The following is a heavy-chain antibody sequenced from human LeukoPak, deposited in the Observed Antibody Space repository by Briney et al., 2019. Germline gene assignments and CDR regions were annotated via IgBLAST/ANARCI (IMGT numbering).Heavy chain of an antibody. J-gene: IGHJ4*02. D-gene: IGHD1-1*01. Sequence: GGSLRLPCAASGFPLRIYNIDWVRQAPGKRLEGGSAISGSRGSTYYAESVKGRFTISRDNSKNTLYLQMDSLRAEDTAIYYCARDWKTNSFDYWGQGTLVTVSS. CDR1: GFPLRIYN. CDR3: ARDWKTNSFDY. CDR2: ISGSRGST. V-gene: IGHV3-23*01.